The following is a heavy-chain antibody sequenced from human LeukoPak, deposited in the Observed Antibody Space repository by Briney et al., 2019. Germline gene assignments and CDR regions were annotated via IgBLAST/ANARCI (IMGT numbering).Heavy chain of an antibody. CDR2: IYYSGST. V-gene: IGHV4-59*01. D-gene: IGHD2-2*01. Sequence: SETLSLTCPVSGGSISSYYWSWIRQPPGKGLEWIGYIYYSGSTNYNPSLKSRVTISVDTSKNQFSLKLSSVSAADTAVYYCAREGRVTDTYQLLPYGMDVWGQGTTVTVSS. CDR3: AREGRVTDTYQLLPYGMDV. J-gene: IGHJ6*02. CDR1: GGSISSYY.